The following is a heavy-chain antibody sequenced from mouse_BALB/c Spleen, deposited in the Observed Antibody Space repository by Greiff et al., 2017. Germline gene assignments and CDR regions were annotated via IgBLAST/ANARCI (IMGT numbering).Heavy chain of an antibody. J-gene: IGHJ3*01. CDR2: IRNKANGYTT. D-gene: IGHD1-2*01. CDR1: GFTFTDYY. CDR3: ARDLGRDYYGYGFAY. Sequence: EVKVVESGGGLVQPGGSLRLSCATSGFTFTDYYMSWVRQPPGKALEWLGFIRNKANGYTTEYSASVKGRFTISRDNSQSILYLQMNTLRAEDSATYYCARDLGRDYYGYGFAYWGQGTLVTVSA. V-gene: IGHV7-3*02.